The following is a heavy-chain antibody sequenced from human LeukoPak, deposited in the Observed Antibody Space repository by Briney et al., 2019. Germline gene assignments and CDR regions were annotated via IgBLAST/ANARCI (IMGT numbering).Heavy chain of an antibody. J-gene: IGHJ4*02. D-gene: IGHD3-10*01. CDR3: ARVADYGSGSHLFDY. CDR1: GYTFLNYD. Sequence: ASVKVSCKASGYTFLNYDFTWVRQAPGQGLELMGWISAHNYNTKYAQRFQGRVTMTADTSTTTAYMELRSLRSDDTAVYYCARVADYGSGSHLFDYWGQGTLVAVSS. CDR2: ISAHNYNT. V-gene: IGHV1-18*01.